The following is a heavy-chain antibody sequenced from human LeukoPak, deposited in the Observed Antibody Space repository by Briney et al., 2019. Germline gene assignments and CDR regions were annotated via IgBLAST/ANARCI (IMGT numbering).Heavy chain of an antibody. CDR2: IRYDGSNK. V-gene: IGHV3-30*02. D-gene: IGHD3-22*01. J-gene: IGHJ4*02. CDR1: GFTFSSYG. CDR3: AKDGNYYDSSGEFDY. Sequence: PGGSLRLSCAASGFTFSSYGMHWVRQAPGKGLEWVAFIRYDGSNKYYADSVKGRFTISRDNSKNTLYLQMNSLRAEDTAVYYCAKDGNYYDSSGEFDYWGQGTLVTVSS.